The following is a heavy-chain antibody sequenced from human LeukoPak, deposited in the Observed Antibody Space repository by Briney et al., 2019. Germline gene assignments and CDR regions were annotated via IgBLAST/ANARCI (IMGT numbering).Heavy chain of an antibody. CDR3: ARAHIAVAGQLDY. D-gene: IGHD6-19*01. CDR2: MYYSGGT. J-gene: IGHJ4*02. Sequence: SETLSLTCTVSGGSISSYYWSWIRQPPGKGLEWIGYMYYSGGTYYNPSLKSRVTISVDTSKNQFSLKLSSVTAADTAVYYCARAHIAVAGQLDYWGQGTLVTVSS. CDR1: GGSISSYY. V-gene: IGHV4-59*12.